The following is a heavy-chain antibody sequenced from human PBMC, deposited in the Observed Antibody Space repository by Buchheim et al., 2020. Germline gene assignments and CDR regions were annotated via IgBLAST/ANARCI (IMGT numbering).Heavy chain of an antibody. V-gene: IGHV3-33*01. CDR1: GFTFSSYG. Sequence: VQLVESGGGVVQPGRSLRLSCAASGFTFSSYGMHWVRQAPGKGLEWVAVIWYDGSNKYYADSVKGRFTISRDNSKNTLYLQMNSLRAEDTAVYYCARGGYCSGGSCYPRGYYYYGMDVWGQGTT. CDR2: IWYDGSNK. D-gene: IGHD2-15*01. CDR3: ARGGYCSGGSCYPRGYYYYGMDV. J-gene: IGHJ6*02.